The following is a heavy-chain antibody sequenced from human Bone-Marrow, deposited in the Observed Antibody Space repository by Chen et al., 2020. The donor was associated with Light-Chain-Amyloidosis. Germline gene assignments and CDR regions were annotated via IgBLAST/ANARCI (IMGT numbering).Heavy chain of an antibody. D-gene: IGHD6-19*01. CDR1: GLIFHTYS. CDR2: MTGSGDI. J-gene: IGHJ6*02. V-gene: IGHV3-21*04. CDR3: ARAAAVGGGFNYYGMDV. Sequence: EMQLVESGGGLVKRGGSLRLSCADPGLIFHTYSSKWVRPAPGKGLDGVASMTGSGDIYYADSVKGRFTISRDDAKKTVYLQMNSLRAEDTAVYYCARAAAVGGGFNYYGMDVWGQGTTVTVAS.